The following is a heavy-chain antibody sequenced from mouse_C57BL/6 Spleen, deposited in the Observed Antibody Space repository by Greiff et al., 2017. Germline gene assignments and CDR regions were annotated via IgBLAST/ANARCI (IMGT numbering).Heavy chain of an antibody. CDR2: LSYDGSN. CDR1: GYSFTSGYF. CDR3: ARDGTDFDV. V-gene: IGHV3-6*01. J-gene: IGHJ1*03. D-gene: IGHD4-1*01. Sequence: DVQLQESGPGLVKPSPSLSLSCSATGYSFTSGYFWDWIRQFPGNNLEWMGYLSYDGSNNYNPSLKNQISITRDTSKNQFCLKLNSVTTEDTATYYCARDGTDFDVWGTGTTVTVSS.